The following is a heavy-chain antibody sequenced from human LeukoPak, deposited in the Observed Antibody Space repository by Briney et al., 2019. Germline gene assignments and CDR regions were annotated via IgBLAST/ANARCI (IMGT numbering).Heavy chain of an antibody. Sequence: GGSLRLSCAASGFTFSSYSMNWVRQAPGKGLEWVAVISSDGGHKYYADSVKGRFTISRDNAKNTLYLQMNSLRAEDTAVYYCAGLWGSYYGMDVWGQGTTVTVSS. J-gene: IGHJ6*02. CDR3: AGLWGSYYGMDV. CDR2: ISSDGGHK. CDR1: GFTFSSYS. V-gene: IGHV3-30*03. D-gene: IGHD3-16*01.